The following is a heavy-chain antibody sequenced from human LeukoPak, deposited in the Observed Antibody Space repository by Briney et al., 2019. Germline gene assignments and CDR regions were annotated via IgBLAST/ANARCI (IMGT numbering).Heavy chain of an antibody. CDR3: ARDGDAFHY. V-gene: IGHV3-7*01. Sequence: GGSLRLSCATSGFTFSDYWLTWVRQSPGRRLEWVANIQPDGSDQFYADSVKGRFTISRDNAKNSLYLQMNSLRAEDTAVYYCARDGDAFHYWGQGTLVSVSS. CDR1: GFTFSDYW. J-gene: IGHJ4*02. CDR2: IQPDGSDQ.